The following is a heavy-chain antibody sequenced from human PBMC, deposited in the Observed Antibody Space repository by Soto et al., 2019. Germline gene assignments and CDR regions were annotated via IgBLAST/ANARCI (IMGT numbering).Heavy chain of an antibody. CDR3: TATPRNGMGV. CDR2: VSNEGSK. V-gene: IGHV3-74*01. J-gene: IGHJ6*02. Sequence: EVQLVESGGGLVQPGGSLRLACAGSGFRVSDYWMHWVRQAPGKGLVWVSRVSNEGSKEYADFVKGRFTLSKDNTQNTLYLEMDSLSVEDTALYYCTATPRNGMGVWGQGTKVTVAS. CDR1: GFRVSDYW.